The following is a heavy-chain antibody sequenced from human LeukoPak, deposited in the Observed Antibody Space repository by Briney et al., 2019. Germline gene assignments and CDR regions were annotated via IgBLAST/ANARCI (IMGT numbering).Heavy chain of an antibody. CDR3: ARAQGDEPYFDY. V-gene: IGHV3-30-3*01. D-gene: IGHD5-24*01. J-gene: IGHJ4*02. CDR2: ISYDGSNK. CDR1: GFTFSSYA. Sequence: GRSLRLSCAASGFTFSSYAMHWVRQAPGKGLEWVAVISYDGSNKYYADSVKGRFTISRDNSKNTLYLQMNSLRAEDTAVYYCARAQGDEPYFDYWSQGTLVTVSS.